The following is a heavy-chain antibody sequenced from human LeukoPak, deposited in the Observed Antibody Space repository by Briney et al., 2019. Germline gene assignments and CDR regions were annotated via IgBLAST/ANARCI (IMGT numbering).Heavy chain of an antibody. D-gene: IGHD6-19*01. V-gene: IGHV3-23*01. Sequence: GRSLRLSCAASGFTFSSYAMSWVRQAPGKGLEWVSAISGSGGSTYYADSVKGRFTISRDNSKTTLYLQMNSMRAEDTAVYYCAKGRGAVAGLFDYWGQGTLVTVSS. CDR1: GFTFSSYA. J-gene: IGHJ4*02. CDR2: ISGSGGST. CDR3: AKGRGAVAGLFDY.